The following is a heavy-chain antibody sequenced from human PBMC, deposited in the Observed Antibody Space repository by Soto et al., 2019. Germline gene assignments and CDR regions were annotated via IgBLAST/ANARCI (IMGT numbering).Heavy chain of an antibody. J-gene: IGHJ3*02. V-gene: IGHV3-9*01. CDR2: INWNGVNK. Sequence: GGSLRLSCGTSGFMFEDYAMHWVRQAPGKGLEWVSGINWNGVNKGYADSVLGRFTISRDNAKKSLYLEMNYLRPEDTALYFCATWHLREHAYDIWGQGTMVTVSS. CDR3: ATWHLREHAYDI. CDR1: GFMFEDYA. D-gene: IGHD5-12*01.